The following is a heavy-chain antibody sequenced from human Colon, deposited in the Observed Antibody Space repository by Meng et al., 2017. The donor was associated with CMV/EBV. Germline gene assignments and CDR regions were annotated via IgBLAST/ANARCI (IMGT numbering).Heavy chain of an antibody. CDR2: ISENARTT. Sequence: SLKISFAASGFPFSDYYMSWIRQAPGKGLEWVAYISENARTTYYAESVKGRFTISRDNAKNSLYLQMNSLRAEDTALYYCARALSGDGMDVWGQGTTVTVSS. V-gene: IGHV3-11*01. D-gene: IGHD3-10*01. J-gene: IGHJ6*02. CDR1: GFPFSDYY. CDR3: ARALSGDGMDV.